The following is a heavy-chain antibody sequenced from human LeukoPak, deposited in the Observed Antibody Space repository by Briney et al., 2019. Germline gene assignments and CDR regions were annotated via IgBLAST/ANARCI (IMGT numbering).Heavy chain of an antibody. CDR1: GGSFSGYY. CDR2: INHSGST. D-gene: IGHD1-26*01. V-gene: IGHV4-34*01. CDR3: ARHFNGSYHALFDY. Sequence: PSETLSLTCAVYGGSFSGYYWSWIRQPPGKGLEWIGEINHSGSTNYNPSLKSRVTISVDTSKNQFSLKLSSVTAADTAVYYCARHFNGSYHALFDYWGQGTWSPSPQ. J-gene: IGHJ4*02.